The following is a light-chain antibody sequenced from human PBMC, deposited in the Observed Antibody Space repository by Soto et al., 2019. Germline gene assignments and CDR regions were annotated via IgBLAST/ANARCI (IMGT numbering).Light chain of an antibody. V-gene: IGLV3-21*02. CDR1: NIGSKS. CDR3: HVWDSSSDQLRV. Sequence: SYELTQPPSVSVAPGQTARITCGGNNIGSKSVHWYQQTPGQAPVLVVYDASDRPSGIPERFSGSNSGNTATLTISRVEAWDEADYYCHVWDSSSDQLRVFGGGTKRTV. J-gene: IGLJ3*02. CDR2: DAS.